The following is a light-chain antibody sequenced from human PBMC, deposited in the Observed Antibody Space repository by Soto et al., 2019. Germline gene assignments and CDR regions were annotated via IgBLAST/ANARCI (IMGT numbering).Light chain of an antibody. Sequence: EIVLTQSPGTLSLSPGERATLSCGASHSVRGNYLAWYQHKPGQAPRLLIYGSSTRATGIPDRFSATGSGTDFTLTISRLEPEDSAVYLCQQYGGSPPYTFGQGTKVEIK. CDR1: HSVRGNY. CDR3: QQYGGSPPYT. CDR2: GSS. V-gene: IGKV3-20*01. J-gene: IGKJ2*01.